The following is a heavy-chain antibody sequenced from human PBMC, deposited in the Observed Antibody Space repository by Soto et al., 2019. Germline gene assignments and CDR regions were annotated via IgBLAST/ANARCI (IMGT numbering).Heavy chain of an antibody. CDR2: IYYSGLT. V-gene: IGHV4-31*03. Sequence: TLSLTCTVSGDSIINSGYYWTWIRQHPGKGLEWIGYIYYSGLTYHNPSLKSRVTISVDTSKNQFSLRLTSVTAADTAVYFCARDGGYYSSSSLDYWGQGKLVTVS. J-gene: IGHJ4*02. CDR1: GDSIINSGYY. CDR3: ARDGGYYSSSSLDY. D-gene: IGHD6-6*01.